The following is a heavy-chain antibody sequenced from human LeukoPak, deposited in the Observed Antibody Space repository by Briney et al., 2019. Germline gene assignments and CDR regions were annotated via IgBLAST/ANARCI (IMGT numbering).Heavy chain of an antibody. CDR2: ISDSGGTT. CDR1: GXTFSSYA. CDR3: AKRPDYGASPGYFDY. J-gene: IGHJ4*02. D-gene: IGHD4-17*01. Sequence: GGSLRLSCAASGXTFSSYAMSWVRQAPGKGLEWVSSISDSGGTTYYADSVQGRFTISRDNSKNTLYLQMNSLRADDTAVYHCAKRPDYGASPGYFDYWGQGTLVTVSS. V-gene: IGHV3-23*01.